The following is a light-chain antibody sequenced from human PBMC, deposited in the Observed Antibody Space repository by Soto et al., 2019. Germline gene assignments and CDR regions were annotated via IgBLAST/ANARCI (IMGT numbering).Light chain of an antibody. CDR2: GAS. J-gene: IGKJ1*01. CDR3: QQYNNWPTWT. CDR1: QSVSSSY. V-gene: IGKV3-15*01. Sequence: DIVLTQAPATLSLSPGERATLSCRASQSVSSSYLAWYQQKPGQAPRLLIYGASIRATGIPARFSGSGSETEFTLTISSLQAEDSAVYFCQQYNNWPTWTFGQGTKVDIK.